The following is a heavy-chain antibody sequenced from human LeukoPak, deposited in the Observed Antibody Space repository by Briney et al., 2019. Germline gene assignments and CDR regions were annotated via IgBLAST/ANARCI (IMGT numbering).Heavy chain of an antibody. D-gene: IGHD4-23*01. Sequence: ASVKVSCKASGYTFTGYYMHWVRQAPGQGLEWMGWINPNSGGTNYAQKFQGRVTMTRDTSISTAYMELSRLRSDDTAVYYCARPQSSVVTGYYYYGMDVWGQGTTVTVSS. J-gene: IGHJ6*02. V-gene: IGHV1-2*02. CDR3: ARPQSSVVTGYYYYGMDV. CDR1: GYTFTGYY. CDR2: INPNSGGT.